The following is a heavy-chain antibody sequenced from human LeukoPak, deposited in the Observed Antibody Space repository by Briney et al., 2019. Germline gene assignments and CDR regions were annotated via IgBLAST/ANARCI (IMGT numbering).Heavy chain of an antibody. J-gene: IGHJ4*02. CDR1: GYTFTGYY. CDR2: INPNSGGT. D-gene: IGHD1-26*01. CDR3: ARDPTGEWEPDN. Sequence: ASVKVSCKASGYTFTGYYMHWVRQAPGQGLEWMGWINPNSGGTNYAQKFQGRVTMTRDTSISTAYMELGRLRSDDTAVYYCARDPTGEWEPDNWGQGTLVTVSS. V-gene: IGHV1-2*02.